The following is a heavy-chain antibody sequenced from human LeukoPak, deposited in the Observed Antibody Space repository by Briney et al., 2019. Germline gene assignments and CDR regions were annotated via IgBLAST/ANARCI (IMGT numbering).Heavy chain of an antibody. CDR3: ARVVYYHDSSGYGTFDY. D-gene: IGHD3-22*01. J-gene: IGHJ4*02. CDR1: GFTFSSDW. CDR2: IKQDGSEK. Sequence: GGSLRLSCAVSGFTFSSDWMTWVRQAPGKGLEWVANIKQDGSEKYYVDSVKGRFTISRHNAKNSLYLQMNSLRAEDTAVYYCARVVYYHDSSGYGTFDYWGQGTLVTVSS. V-gene: IGHV3-7*01.